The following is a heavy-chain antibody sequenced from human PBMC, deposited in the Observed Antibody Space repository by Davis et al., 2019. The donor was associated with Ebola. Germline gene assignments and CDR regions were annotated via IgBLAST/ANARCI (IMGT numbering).Heavy chain of an antibody. V-gene: IGHV3-7*01. CDR3: ARGGYD. D-gene: IGHD3-3*01. CDR2: IKQDGSEK. Sequence: GESLKISCAASGFTFSSYSMNWVRQAPGKGLEWVANIKQDGSEKYYVDSVKGRFTISRDNAKNSLYLQMNSLRDEDTAVYYCARGGYDWGQGTLVTVSS. CDR1: GFTFSSYS. J-gene: IGHJ4*02.